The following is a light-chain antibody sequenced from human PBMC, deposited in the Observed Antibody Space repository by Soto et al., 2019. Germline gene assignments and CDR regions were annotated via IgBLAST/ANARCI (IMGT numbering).Light chain of an antibody. CDR1: QSISSY. Sequence: DIQMTQSPSTLSASVGDRVTITCRASQSISSYLNWYQQKPGKAPKLLIYATSSLQSGVPSRFSGSGSGTDFTLTISSLQPEDFATYYCQHSYSTPQAFGQGTKVDIK. J-gene: IGKJ1*01. V-gene: IGKV1-39*01. CDR2: ATS. CDR3: QHSYSTPQA.